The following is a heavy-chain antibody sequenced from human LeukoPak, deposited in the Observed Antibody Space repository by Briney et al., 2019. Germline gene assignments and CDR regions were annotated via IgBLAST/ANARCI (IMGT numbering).Heavy chain of an antibody. V-gene: IGHV3-11*01. CDR2: ISSSCSTI. CDR3: ARDERGSSSWYYYVDY. J-gene: IGHJ4*02. Sequence: GGSLRLSCAASGFTFSDYYMSWIRQAPGKGLEWVSYISSSCSTIYYADSVKGRFTISRDNAKNSLYLQMNSLRAEDTAVYYCARDERGSSSWYYYVDYWGQGALVTVSS. D-gene: IGHD6-13*01. CDR1: GFTFSDYY.